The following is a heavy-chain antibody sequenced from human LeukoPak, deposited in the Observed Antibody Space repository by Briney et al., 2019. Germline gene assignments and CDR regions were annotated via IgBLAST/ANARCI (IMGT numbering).Heavy chain of an antibody. V-gene: IGHV3-33*06. CDR3: AKDLSYGSLWFDP. D-gene: IGHD3-10*01. CDR2: IWYDGSKT. J-gene: IGHJ5*02. CDR1: GFTFSSHC. Sequence: GGSLRLSCAASGFTFSSHCMQWVRQAPGKGLEWVALIWYDGSKTNYVDSVMGRFTISRDSSKNTLYLQMDNLRVEDTAVYFRAKDLSYGSLWFDPWGQGTLVTVSS.